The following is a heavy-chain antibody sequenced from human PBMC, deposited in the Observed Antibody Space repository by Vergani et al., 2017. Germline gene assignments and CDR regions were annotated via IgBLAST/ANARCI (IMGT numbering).Heavy chain of an antibody. D-gene: IGHD2-15*01. CDR2: VHTSGST. J-gene: IGHJ4*02. CDR1: GYSVGSGYY. CDR3: ARGSCLGGSCYKPLFDY. V-gene: IGHV4-38-2*01. Sequence: QVDLQESGPGLVKSSETLSLNCAVSGYSVGSGYYWGWIRQPPGRGLEWIGCVHTSGSTNYNPSLKSRVTMSEDTSKNQFSLNLTSVTAADTAVYFCARGSCLGGSCYKPLFDYWGQGILVTVSS.